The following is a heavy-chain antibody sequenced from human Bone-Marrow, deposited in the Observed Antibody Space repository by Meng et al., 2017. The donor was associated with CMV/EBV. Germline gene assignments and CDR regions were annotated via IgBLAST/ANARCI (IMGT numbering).Heavy chain of an antibody. CDR2: ISSSSSYI. J-gene: IGHJ6*02. Sequence: GESLKISCAASGFTFSSYSMNWVRQAPGKGLEWVSSISSSSSYIYYADSVKGRFTISRDNAKNSLYLQMNSLRAEDTAVYYCAREKTYQPRGRYYYYYGMDVWGQGTTVTVSS. CDR3: AREKTYQPRGRYYYYYGMDV. CDR1: GFTFSSYS. D-gene: IGHD2-2*01. V-gene: IGHV3-21*01.